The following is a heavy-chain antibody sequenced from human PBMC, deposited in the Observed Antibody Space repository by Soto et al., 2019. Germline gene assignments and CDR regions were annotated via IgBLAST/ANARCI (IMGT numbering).Heavy chain of an antibody. J-gene: IGHJ3*02. V-gene: IGHV3-21*01. CDR3: ARAGVYDYIWGSYRSDDAFDI. D-gene: IGHD3-16*02. Sequence: GESLKISCAASGFTFSSYSMNWVRQAPGKGLEWVSSISSSSSYIYYADSVKGRFTISRDNAKNSLYLQMNSLRAEDTAVYYCARAGVYDYIWGSYRSDDAFDIWGQGTMVTVSS. CDR2: ISSSSSYI. CDR1: GFTFSSYS.